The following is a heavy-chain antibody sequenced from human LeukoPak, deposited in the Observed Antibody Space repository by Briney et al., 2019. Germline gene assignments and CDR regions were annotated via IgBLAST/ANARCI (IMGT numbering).Heavy chain of an antibody. D-gene: IGHD2/OR15-2a*01. J-gene: IGHJ4*02. CDR1: GFTFGKAW. CDR3: TTDDGPRSNYYFDY. Sequence: GGSLRLSCAASGFTTSGFTFGKAWMSWVRQAPGKGLEWVGRIKNKDQDKTTDYAAPVEGRFTISRDDSASTLHLQMNSLKAEDTAVYYCTTDDGPRSNYYFDYWGQGALVTVSS. V-gene: IGHV3-15*01. CDR2: IKNKDQDKTT.